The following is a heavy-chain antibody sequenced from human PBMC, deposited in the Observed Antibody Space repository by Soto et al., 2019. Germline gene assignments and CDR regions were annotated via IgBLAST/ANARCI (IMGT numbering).Heavy chain of an antibody. CDR3: ARGGRRYYGSGSYYITYFDY. CDR2: IWYDGSNK. Sequence: GGSLRLSCAASGFTFSSYGMHWVRQAPGKGLEWVAVIWYDGSNKYYADSVKGRFTISRDNSKNTLYLQMNSLRAEDTAVYYCARGGRRYYGSGSYYITYFDYWGQGTLVTVSS. J-gene: IGHJ4*02. V-gene: IGHV3-33*01. D-gene: IGHD3-10*01. CDR1: GFTFSSYG.